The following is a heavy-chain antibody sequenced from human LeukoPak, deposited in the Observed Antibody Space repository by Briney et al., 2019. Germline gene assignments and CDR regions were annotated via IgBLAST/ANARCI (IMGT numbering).Heavy chain of an antibody. CDR3: ARGWAGRPSGSYYR. CDR1: GYTFTSYD. Sequence: ASVKVSCKASGYTFTSYDINWVRQATGQGLEWMGWMNPNSGNTGYAQKFQGRVTMTGNTSISTAYMELSSLRSEDTAVYYCARGWAGRPSGSYYRWGQGTLVTVSS. V-gene: IGHV1-8*01. D-gene: IGHD1-26*01. CDR2: MNPNSGNT. J-gene: IGHJ5*02.